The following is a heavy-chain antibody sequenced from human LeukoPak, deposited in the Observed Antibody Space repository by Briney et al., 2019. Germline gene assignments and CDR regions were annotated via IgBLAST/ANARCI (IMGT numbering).Heavy chain of an antibody. Sequence: PGGSLRLSCATSGFTFNNFWMHWVRQAPGKGLEWVSAISGSGGSTYYADSVKGRFTISRDNSKNTLYLQMNSLRAEDTAVYYCAKPAIMITFGGVIAPGEYYFDYWGQGTLVTVSS. CDR2: ISGSGGST. CDR1: GFTFNNFW. CDR3: AKPAIMITFGGVIAPGEYYFDY. D-gene: IGHD3-16*02. V-gene: IGHV3-23*01. J-gene: IGHJ4*02.